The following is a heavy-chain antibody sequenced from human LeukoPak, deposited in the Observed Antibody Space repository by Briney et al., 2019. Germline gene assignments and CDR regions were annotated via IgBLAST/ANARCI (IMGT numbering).Heavy chain of an antibody. Sequence: PGGSLRLSCAASGFTFSSYSMNLVRQAPGKGLEWVSYISSSSSTIYYADSVKGRFTISRDNAKNSLYLQMNSLRAEDTAVYYCARDRYYGSGSHWGQGTLVTVSS. CDR2: ISSSSSTI. CDR3: ARDRYYGSGSH. D-gene: IGHD3-10*01. J-gene: IGHJ4*02. V-gene: IGHV3-48*01. CDR1: GFTFSSYS.